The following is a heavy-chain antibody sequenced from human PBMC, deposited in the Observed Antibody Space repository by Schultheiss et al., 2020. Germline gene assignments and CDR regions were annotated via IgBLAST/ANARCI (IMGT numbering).Heavy chain of an antibody. J-gene: IGHJ6*02. CDR1: GWSFCGYY. D-gene: IGHD6-19*01. Sequence: SETLSLTCAVYGWSFCGYYWSWIRQPAWKGLEWIGRIYTSGSTNYNPSLKSRVTISVDTSKNQFSLKLSSVTAADTAVYYCAREARIGYSSGWYSHYYYGMDVWGQGTTVTVSS. CDR3: AREARIGYSSGWYSHYYYGMDV. CDR2: IYTSGST. V-gene: IGHV4-4*07.